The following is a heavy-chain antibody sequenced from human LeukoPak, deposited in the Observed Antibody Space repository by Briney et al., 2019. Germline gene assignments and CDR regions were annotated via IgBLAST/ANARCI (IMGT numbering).Heavy chain of an antibody. J-gene: IGHJ6*04. CDR1: GFIFRSYG. V-gene: IGHV3-30*18. CDR2: TSYEGSNK. Sequence: PGGSLRLSCAASGFIFRSYGMHWVRRAPGKGLEWVAVTSYEGSNKYYADSVKGRFTISRDNSKNTLYLQMNSLRAEDTAVYYCAELGITMIGGVWGKGTTVTISS. D-gene: IGHD3-10*02. CDR3: AELGITMIGGV.